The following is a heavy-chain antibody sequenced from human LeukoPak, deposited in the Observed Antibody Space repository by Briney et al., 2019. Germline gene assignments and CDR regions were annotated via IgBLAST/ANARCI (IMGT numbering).Heavy chain of an antibody. Sequence: GGSLRLSCVASGFTFSSYAMTWVRQAPGKGLEWVSEISPSGGRTYDADSVRGRFTISRDNARNTVYLQRNSLRAGDTAEYYCAKTRPLDSSSWSHGDYWGQGTLVTVSS. V-gene: IGHV3-23*01. CDR3: AKTRPLDSSSWSHGDY. CDR2: ISPSGGRT. J-gene: IGHJ4*02. D-gene: IGHD6-13*01. CDR1: GFTFSSYA.